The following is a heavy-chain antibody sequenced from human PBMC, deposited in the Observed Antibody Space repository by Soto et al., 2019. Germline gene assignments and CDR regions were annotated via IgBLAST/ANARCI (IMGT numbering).Heavy chain of an antibody. CDR2: ISWNSGSI. D-gene: IGHD1-26*01. J-gene: IGHJ3*02. CDR3: AKASIVGAIRDALDI. CDR1: GFTFDDYA. V-gene: IGHV3-9*01. Sequence: ESGGGLVQPGRSLRLSCAASGFTFDDYAMHWVRQARGKGLEWVSGISWNSGSIGYADSVKGRFTISRDNAKNSLYLQMNSLRAEDTALYYCAKASIVGAIRDALDIWGQGTMVTVSS.